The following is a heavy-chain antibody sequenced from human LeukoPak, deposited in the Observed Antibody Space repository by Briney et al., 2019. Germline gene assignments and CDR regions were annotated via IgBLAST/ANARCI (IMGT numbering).Heavy chain of an antibody. CDR1: GSIFSNYW. D-gene: IGHD2-2*01. Sequence: PGGSLRLSCAASGSIFSNYWMTWVRQAPGKGLEWVSYISSSSSTRYYADSVKGRFTISRDNAKNSLYLQMNSLRDEDTAVYYCARAVRDCSSNSCLYLFDYWGQGTLVTVSS. V-gene: IGHV3-48*02. CDR3: ARAVRDCSSNSCLYLFDY. CDR2: ISSSSSTR. J-gene: IGHJ4*02.